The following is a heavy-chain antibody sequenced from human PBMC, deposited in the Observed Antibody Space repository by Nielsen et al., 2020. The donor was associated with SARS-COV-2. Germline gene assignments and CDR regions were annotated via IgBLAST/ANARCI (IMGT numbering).Heavy chain of an antibody. J-gene: IGHJ6*02. V-gene: IGHV7-4-1*02. D-gene: IGHD3-16*01. CDR3: GRRWAHYHMDV. CDR1: GYSFTSYA. Sequence: ASVKVSCKASGYSFTSYAMNWVRQAPGQGLEWLGLINPSTGNPTLAQVFTGRFVFSVATSVSTVYLQINSLEAEDTAMYYCGRRWAHYHMDVWGQGTTVTVSS. CDR2: INPSTGNP.